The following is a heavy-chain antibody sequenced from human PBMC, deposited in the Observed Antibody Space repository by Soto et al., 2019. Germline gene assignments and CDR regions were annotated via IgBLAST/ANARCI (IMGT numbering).Heavy chain of an antibody. CDR1: GFNFSSYA. CDR3: AREKDQFEDIVVVPGPLYV. D-gene: IGHD2-2*01. J-gene: IGHJ6*02. V-gene: IGHV3-30-3*01. Sequence: GGSLRLSCAASGFNFSSYAMHWVRQAPGKGLEWAAVISYDGSNKYYADSVKGRFTISRDNSKNTLYLQMNSLRAEDTAVYYCAREKDQFEDIVVVPGPLYVWGQGTTVTVSS. CDR2: ISYDGSNK.